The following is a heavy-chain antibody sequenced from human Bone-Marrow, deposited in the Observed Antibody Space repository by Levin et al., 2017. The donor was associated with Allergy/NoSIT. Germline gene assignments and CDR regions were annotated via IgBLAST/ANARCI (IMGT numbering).Heavy chain of an antibody. J-gene: IGHJ6*02. D-gene: IGHD3-10*01. CDR2: INPSGGST. V-gene: IGHV1-46*01. CDR3: ARGRPKRSYYYGSGRPEGYYGMDV. CDR1: GYTFTSYY. Sequence: ASVKVSCKASGYTFTSYYMHWVRQAPGQGLEWMGIINPSGGSTSYAQKFQGRVTMTRDTSTSTVYMELSSLRSEDTAVYYCARGRPKRSYYYGSGRPEGYYGMDVWGQGTTVTVSS.